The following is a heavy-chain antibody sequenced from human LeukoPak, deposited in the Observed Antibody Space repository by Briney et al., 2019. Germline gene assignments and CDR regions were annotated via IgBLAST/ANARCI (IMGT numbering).Heavy chain of an antibody. V-gene: IGHV4-31*03. CDR3: ARGRFYGFSGDS. CDR1: GGSISTGGYY. J-gene: IGHJ4*02. D-gene: IGHD2/OR15-2a*01. CDR2: IYHSGST. Sequence: SETLSLTCTVSGGSISTGGYYWNWIRQHPGKGLERIGFIYHSGSTSYNPSLKSRLSISVDTSKNQFSLKLNSVTAADTAVYYCARGRFYGFSGDSWGQGTLVTVSS.